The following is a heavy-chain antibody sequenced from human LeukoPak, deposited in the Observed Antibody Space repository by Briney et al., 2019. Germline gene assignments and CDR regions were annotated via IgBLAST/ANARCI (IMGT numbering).Heavy chain of an antibody. J-gene: IGHJ4*02. V-gene: IGHV3-21*01. CDR2: ISSSRGYI. CDR1: GFTFSSYS. Sequence: GGSLRLSCAASGFTFSSYSMNWVRQAPGKGLEWVSSISSSRGYIYYADSVKGRFTISRDNAKNSLYLQMNSLRAEDTAVYYCARQARYCTNGVCFSERYYFDYWGQGTQVTVSS. D-gene: IGHD2-8*01. CDR3: ARQARYCTNGVCFSERYYFDY.